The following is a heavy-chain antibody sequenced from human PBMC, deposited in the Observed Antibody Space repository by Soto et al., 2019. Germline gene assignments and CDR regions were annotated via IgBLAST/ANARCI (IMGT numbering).Heavy chain of an antibody. D-gene: IGHD5-12*01. Sequence: QVQLVQSGAEVKKPGSSVKVSCKASGGTFSSYAISWVRQAPGQGLEWMGGIIPIFGTANYAQKFQGRDTITADESTSTAYMELSSLRSEDTAVYYCARRGYSGYDLVWGMDVWGQGTTVTVSS. CDR2: IIPIFGTA. CDR1: GGTFSSYA. V-gene: IGHV1-69*01. J-gene: IGHJ6*02. CDR3: ARRGYSGYDLVWGMDV.